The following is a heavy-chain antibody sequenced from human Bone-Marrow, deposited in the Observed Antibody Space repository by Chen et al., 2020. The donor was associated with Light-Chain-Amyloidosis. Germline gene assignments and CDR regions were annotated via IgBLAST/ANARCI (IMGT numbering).Heavy chain of an antibody. Sequence: VQLQPSGPGRVKPSQTLSLTCAISGDRVSSSSTAWNWIRQSPSRGLEWLGRTFYTSKWYYDYAPSVKSRMTFNTDSSKNHFSLQLDSVTPEDTAVYYCARGRGAYDYWGQGTLVTVSS. J-gene: IGHJ4*02. V-gene: IGHV6-1*01. CDR2: TFYTSKWYY. CDR1: GDRVSSSSTA. CDR3: ARGRGAYDY. D-gene: IGHD1-26*01.